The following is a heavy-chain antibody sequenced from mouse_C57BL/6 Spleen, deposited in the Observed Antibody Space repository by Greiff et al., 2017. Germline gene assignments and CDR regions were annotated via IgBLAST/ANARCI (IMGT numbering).Heavy chain of an antibody. CDR1: GYSFTDYN. Sequence: EVKLQQSGPELVKPGASVKISCKASGYSFTDYNMNWVKQSNGKSLEWIGVINPNYGTTSYNQKFKGKATLTVDQSSSTAYMQLNSLTSEDSAVYYCASRNYYGSSYGNFDVWGTGTTVTVSS. J-gene: IGHJ1*03. V-gene: IGHV1-39*01. D-gene: IGHD1-1*01. CDR3: ASRNYYGSSYGNFDV. CDR2: INPNYGTT.